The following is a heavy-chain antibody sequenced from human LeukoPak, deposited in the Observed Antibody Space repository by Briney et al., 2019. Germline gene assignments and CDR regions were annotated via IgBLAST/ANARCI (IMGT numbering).Heavy chain of an antibody. CDR1: GCTFSSYW. CDR2: INSDGSST. V-gene: IGHV3-74*01. CDR3: ASLNSSGYYYFDC. Sequence: PGGSLRLSCAASGCTFSSYWMHWVRQAPGKGLVWVSRINSDGSSTSYADSVKGRFTISRDNAKNTLYLRMNSLRADDTAVHLRASLNSSGYYYFDCSRGGPLVSVSS. D-gene: IGHD3-22*01. J-gene: IGHJ4*02.